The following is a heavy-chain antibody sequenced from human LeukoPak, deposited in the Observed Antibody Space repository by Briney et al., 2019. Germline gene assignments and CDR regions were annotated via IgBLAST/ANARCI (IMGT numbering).Heavy chain of an antibody. J-gene: IGHJ4*02. CDR1: GFTFADYA. Sequence: GGSLRLSCTASGFTFADYAMSWVRQAPGKGLEWVGFIRSKTYGGTTEYAASVKGKFSTSRDDSKSIAYLQMNSLKTEDTAVYYCSSSGYWGQGTLVTVSS. D-gene: IGHD2-15*01. V-gene: IGHV3-49*04. CDR3: SSSGY. CDR2: IRSKTYGGTT.